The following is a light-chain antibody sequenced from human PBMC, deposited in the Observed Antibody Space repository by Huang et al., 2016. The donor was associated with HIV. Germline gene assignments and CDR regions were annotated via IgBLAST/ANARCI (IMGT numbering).Light chain of an antibody. V-gene: IGKV1-33*01. CDR3: QQFDNSLT. Sequence: DIQMTQSPSSLSASVGDRVTITCQASQDIRNHLNWYQQKPVKAPNLLIYDAFSLQTGVPSRFSGSGSGTDYTLIISSLQPEDFATYYCQQFDNSLTFGAGTKVEIK. CDR2: DAF. J-gene: IGKJ4*01. CDR1: QDIRNH.